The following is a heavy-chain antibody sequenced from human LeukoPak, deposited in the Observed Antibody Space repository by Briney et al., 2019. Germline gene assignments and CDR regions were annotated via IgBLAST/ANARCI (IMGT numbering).Heavy chain of an antibody. CDR3: AKTTTGYSSGRSPGWPADL. D-gene: IGHD6-19*01. CDR1: GFTFSSYA. V-gene: IGHV3-23*01. CDR2: IFGSGGGT. J-gene: IGHJ5*02. Sequence: GGSLRLSCAASGFTFSSYAMYWVRQAPGRGLEWVSGIFGSGGGTHYTDSVKGRFTISIDNSKNTVYLQRNSLRAEDTALYYCAKTTTGYSSGRSPGWPADLWGQGTLVTVSS.